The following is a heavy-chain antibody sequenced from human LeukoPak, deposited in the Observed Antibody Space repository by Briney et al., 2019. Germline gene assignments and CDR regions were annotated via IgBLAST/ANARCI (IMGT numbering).Heavy chain of an antibody. CDR3: ARASFNVVFGDWFDP. J-gene: IGHJ5*02. CDR1: SGSIGSSSNY. Sequence: SETLSLTCTVSSGSIGSSSNYWGWIRQAPGKGLEWLGNVYYSGSTFYNPSLKSRVTISVDTSKNQFPLKLRSVTAADTAIYYCARASFNVVFGDWFDPWGQGTLVTVSS. CDR2: VYYSGST. D-gene: IGHD2-8*01. V-gene: IGHV4-39*01.